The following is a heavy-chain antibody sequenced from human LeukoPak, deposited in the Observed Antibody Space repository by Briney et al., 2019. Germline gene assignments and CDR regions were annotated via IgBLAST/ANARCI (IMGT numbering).Heavy chain of an antibody. V-gene: IGHV5-51*01. J-gene: IGHJ3*02. CDR3: ARHSYAFDI. CDR2: ILSADSDT. CDR1: GYSFTNNW. Sequence: GESLKISCKGSGYSFTNNWIGWVRQMPGKGLEWMGIILSADSDTRYSPSFQGQVTISADKSINTAYVQWSSLKASDTAMYYCARHSYAFDIWGQGTMVTVSS.